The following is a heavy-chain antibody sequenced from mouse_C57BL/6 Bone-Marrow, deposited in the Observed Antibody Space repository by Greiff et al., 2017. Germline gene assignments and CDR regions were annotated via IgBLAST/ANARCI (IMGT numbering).Heavy chain of an antibody. D-gene: IGHD1-1*01. CDR1: GYAFSSYW. J-gene: IGHJ3*01. Sequence: QVQLKESGAELVKPGASVKISCKASGYAFSSYWMNWVKQRPGKGLEWIGQIYPGAGDTDYNGKFKGKATLTADKSSSTAYMQLSSLTSEDSAVYFCAVATEAWFAYWGQGTLVTVSA. V-gene: IGHV1-80*01. CDR3: AVATEAWFAY. CDR2: IYPGAGDT.